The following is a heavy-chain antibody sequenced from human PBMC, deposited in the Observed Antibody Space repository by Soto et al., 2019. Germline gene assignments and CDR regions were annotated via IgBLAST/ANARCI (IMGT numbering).Heavy chain of an antibody. CDR3: ASGRKLLGFYHYYYGMDV. V-gene: IGHV4-34*01. D-gene: IGHD2-15*01. J-gene: IGHJ6*02. CDR1: GGSFSGYY. Sequence: PSETRSLTCAVYGGSFSGYYWSWIRQPPGKGLEWIGEINHSGSTNYNPSLKSRVTISVDTSKNQFSLKLSSVTAADTAVYYCASGRKLLGFYHYYYGMDVWGQGNTVIVS. CDR2: INHSGST.